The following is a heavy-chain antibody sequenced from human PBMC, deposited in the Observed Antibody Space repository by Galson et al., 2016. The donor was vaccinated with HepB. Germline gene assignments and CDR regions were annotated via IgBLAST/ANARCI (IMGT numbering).Heavy chain of an antibody. CDR3: ARVYYYDTSGSFDFDY. Sequence: SLRLSCAASGFTFSNYNMNWVRQAPGKGLEWVSSISSSSSYIYYADSVKGRFTISRDNAKNSLYLQMNSRRAEDTAVYYCARVYYYDTSGSFDFDYSGQGTLVTVSS. J-gene: IGHJ4*02. D-gene: IGHD3-22*01. CDR1: GFTFSNYN. CDR2: ISSSSSYI. V-gene: IGHV3-21*01.